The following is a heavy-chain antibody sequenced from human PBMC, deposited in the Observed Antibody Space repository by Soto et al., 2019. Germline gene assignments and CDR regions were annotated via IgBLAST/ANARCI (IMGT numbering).Heavy chain of an antibody. Sequence: ASVKVSCKASGYTFTSYGISWVRQAPGQGLEWMGWISAYNGNTNYAQKLQGRVTMTTDTSTSTAYMELRRLRSDDTAVYYCASLHGDYYPHYSYYYMDVWGKGTTVTVSS. CDR3: ASLHGDYYPHYSYYYMDV. CDR2: ISAYNGNT. D-gene: IGHD4-17*01. J-gene: IGHJ6*03. CDR1: GYTFTSYG. V-gene: IGHV1-18*01.